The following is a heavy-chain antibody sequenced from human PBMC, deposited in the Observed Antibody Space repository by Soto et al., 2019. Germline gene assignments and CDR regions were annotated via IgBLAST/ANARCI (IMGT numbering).Heavy chain of an antibody. V-gene: IGHV4-39*01. Sequence: QLQLQESGPGLVKPSETLSLTCTVSGGSINDDTYYWGWIRQPPGKGLEWIGSIYYSGTSSYNPSPTSRVTTSVDTSRPQFSSRLRSVTAADTAVHYCAILHCYRPNCVPLDPWGQGTLVIVSS. D-gene: IGHD3-16*02. CDR1: GGSINDDTYY. J-gene: IGHJ5*02. CDR3: AILHCYRPNCVPLDP. CDR2: IYYSGTS.